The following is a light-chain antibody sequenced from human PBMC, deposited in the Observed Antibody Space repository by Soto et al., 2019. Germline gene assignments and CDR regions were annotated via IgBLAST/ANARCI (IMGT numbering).Light chain of an antibody. CDR2: DVS. J-gene: IGLJ1*01. CDR3: SSYTSSSTYV. V-gene: IGLV2-14*01. Sequence: QSALTQPASVSGSPGQSITISCTGTSSDVGRYNFVSWYQQHPGKAPKLMIYDVSNRPSGVSYRFSGSKSGNTASLTISGRQAEDEADYYCSSYTSSSTYVFGTGTKLTVL. CDR1: SSDVGRYNF.